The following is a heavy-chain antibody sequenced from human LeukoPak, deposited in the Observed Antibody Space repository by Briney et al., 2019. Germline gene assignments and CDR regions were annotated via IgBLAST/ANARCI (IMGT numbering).Heavy chain of an antibody. CDR3: ARVRLEWPQEYYFDY. J-gene: IGHJ4*02. Sequence: ASVKVSCKASGYTFTGYYMHWVRQAPGQGLEWMGWINPNSGGTNYAQKFQGRVTMTRDTSISTAYMELSRLRSDDTAVYYCARVRLEWPQEYYFDYWGQGTLATVSS. CDR1: GYTFTGYY. D-gene: IGHD3-3*01. V-gene: IGHV1-2*02. CDR2: INPNSGGT.